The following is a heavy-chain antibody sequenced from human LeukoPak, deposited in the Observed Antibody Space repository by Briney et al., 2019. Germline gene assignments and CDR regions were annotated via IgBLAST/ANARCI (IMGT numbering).Heavy chain of an antibody. CDR1: GFSLSGYG. V-gene: IGHV3-30-3*01. J-gene: IGHJ4*02. CDR3: ARVRAAHYYDY. Sequence: GGSLRLSCAASGFSLSGYGMHWVRQAPGKGLEWVAVVSYDGSKKYYADSVKGRFTTSRDNSKNTQYLEMNSLKVEDTAVYYCARVRAAHYYDYWGQGTLVTVSS. CDR2: VSYDGSKK. D-gene: IGHD6-6*01.